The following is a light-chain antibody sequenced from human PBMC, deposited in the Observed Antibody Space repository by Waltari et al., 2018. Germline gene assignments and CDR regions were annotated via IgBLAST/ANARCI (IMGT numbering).Light chain of an antibody. Sequence: SYELTQPPSVSVSPGQTAKITCSGDTLPTQYAYWYQQKPGQAPVVVIFQDSQRPSGIPERFSGSSSGTTATLTISGVQAEDEADYHCQSADSTNTYVIFGGGTKLTVL. CDR2: QDS. J-gene: IGLJ2*01. CDR3: QSADSTNTYVI. CDR1: TLPTQY. V-gene: IGLV3-25*03.